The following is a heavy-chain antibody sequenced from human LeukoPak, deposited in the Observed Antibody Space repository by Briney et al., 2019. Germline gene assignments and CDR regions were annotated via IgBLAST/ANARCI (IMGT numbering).Heavy chain of an antibody. Sequence: PGGSLRLSCTASGFTFSGYAMAWVRQAPGKGLEWVSGITGSGGTMYYADSVKGRFTISRDNSKNTLNLQMNSLRAEDTAVYYCAKRDYYDSSGYAPLFDYWGQGTLVTVSS. CDR2: ITGSGGTM. V-gene: IGHV3-23*01. J-gene: IGHJ4*02. D-gene: IGHD3-22*01. CDR1: GFTFSGYA. CDR3: AKRDYYDSSGYAPLFDY.